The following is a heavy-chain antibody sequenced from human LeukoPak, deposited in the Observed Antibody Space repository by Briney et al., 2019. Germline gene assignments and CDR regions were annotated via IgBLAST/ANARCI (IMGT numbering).Heavy chain of an antibody. D-gene: IGHD3-10*01. CDR3: AREQTYYYGSGSYTH. CDR2: IIDSGPGT. CDR1: GLTFDRQA. Sequence: GGSLRLSCAASGLTFDRQAMAWVRQAPGKGLEWISTIIDSGPGTWYADSVKGRFTISRDNAKNSLYLQMNSLRAEDTAVYYCAREQTYYYGSGSYTHWGQGTLVTVSS. V-gene: IGHV3-21*01. J-gene: IGHJ4*02.